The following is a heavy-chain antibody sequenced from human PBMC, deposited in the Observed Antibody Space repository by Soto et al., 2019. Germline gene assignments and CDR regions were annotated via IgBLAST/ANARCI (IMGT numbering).Heavy chain of an antibody. Sequence: QVQLVQSGAEVKKPGSSMKVSCKASGGTFNSYDINWVRQAPGQGLEWMGGIIPIVETPKYAQKFQGRVTITADESTNTVYMEWGSLRSEDTAMYYCARLSRPNYYDTSGFFKDNWFDPWGQGTLVTVSS. D-gene: IGHD3-22*01. CDR2: IIPIVETP. CDR1: GGTFNSYD. CDR3: ARLSRPNYYDTSGFFKDNWFDP. J-gene: IGHJ5*02. V-gene: IGHV1-69*01.